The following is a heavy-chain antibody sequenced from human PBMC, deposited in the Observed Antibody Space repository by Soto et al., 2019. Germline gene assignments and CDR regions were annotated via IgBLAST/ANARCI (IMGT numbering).Heavy chain of an antibody. CDR1: GFTFSGYA. D-gene: IGHD3-16*01. Sequence: QVQLVESGGGVVQPGRSLRLSCAASGFTFSGYAMQWVRQAPGKGLEWVALISYDGNSKYHADSVRGRFTISRDNSKNTLYRQMNSLTPEDTAVYYCARDRTWGDYGDYGGQGTLVTVSS. CDR2: ISYDGNSK. CDR3: ARDRTWGDYGDY. V-gene: IGHV3-30-3*01. J-gene: IGHJ4*02.